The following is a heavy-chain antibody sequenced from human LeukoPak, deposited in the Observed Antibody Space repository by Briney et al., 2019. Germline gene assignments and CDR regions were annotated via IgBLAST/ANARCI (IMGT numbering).Heavy chain of an antibody. CDR2: IDTSGST. D-gene: IGHD2-8*01. Sequence: SETLSLTCTVSGGSISSYYWSWIRQPAGKGLEWIGRIDTSGSTNYNPSLKSRVTMSVDTSKNQFSLKLSSVTAADTAVYYCARDGAGVAVSLYYYYGMDVWGQGTTVTVSS. CDR1: GGSISSYY. J-gene: IGHJ6*02. CDR3: ARDGAGVAVSLYYYYGMDV. V-gene: IGHV4-4*07.